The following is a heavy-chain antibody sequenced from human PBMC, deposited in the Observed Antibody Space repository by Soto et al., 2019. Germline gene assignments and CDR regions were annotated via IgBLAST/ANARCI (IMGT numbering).Heavy chain of an antibody. J-gene: IGHJ6*02. D-gene: IGHD1-7*01. Sequence: ASVKVSCKVSGYTLTELSMHWVRQAPGKGLEWMGGFDPEDDETIYAQKFQGRVTMTEDTSTDTAYMELSSLRSEDTAVYYCATDTSAKLELNYYYGMDVWGQGATVTVSS. CDR2: FDPEDDET. V-gene: IGHV1-24*01. CDR3: ATDTSAKLELNYYYGMDV. CDR1: GYTLTELS.